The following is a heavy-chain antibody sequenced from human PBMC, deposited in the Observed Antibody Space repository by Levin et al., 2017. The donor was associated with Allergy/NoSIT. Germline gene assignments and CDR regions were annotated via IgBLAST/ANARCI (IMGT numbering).Heavy chain of an antibody. D-gene: IGHD6-19*01. CDR3: ARYEDVSSDSSKDYYGMDV. CDR1: GYWFTSYW. J-gene: IGHJ6*02. CDR2: IDPGDSDT. Sequence: KRGESLKIFCKGSGYWFTSYWIGWVRQMPGKGLEWMGIIDPGDSDTRYSPSFQGQVTISVDKSISTAYLHWSSLKASDTAMYYCARYEDVSSDSSKDYYGMDVWGQGTTVTVSS. V-gene: IGHV5-51*01.